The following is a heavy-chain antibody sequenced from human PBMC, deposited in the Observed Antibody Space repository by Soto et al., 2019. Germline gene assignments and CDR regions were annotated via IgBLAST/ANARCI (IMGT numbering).Heavy chain of an antibody. CDR3: ASDSRTVVASIGEFDY. D-gene: IGHD5-12*01. CDR2: INPNNGGT. Sequence: QVQLVQSGAEVKKPGASVKVSCKASGYTFSGYYIYWVRQAPGQGLEWMGWINPNNGGTNYAQKFQGWVTMTRDTSISTAYMEVSRLRSNDTAVYYCASDSRTVVASIGEFDYWGQGTLVTVSS. V-gene: IGHV1-2*04. J-gene: IGHJ4*02. CDR1: GYTFSGYY.